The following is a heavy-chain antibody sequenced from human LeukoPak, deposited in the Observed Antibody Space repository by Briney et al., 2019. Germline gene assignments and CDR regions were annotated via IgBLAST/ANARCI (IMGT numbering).Heavy chain of an antibody. D-gene: IGHD1-26*01. J-gene: IGHJ4*02. CDR3: ARLIVGATRNFDY. Sequence: GESLKISCKGSGYXFTSYWIGXXXQXPGXXLEWMGIIYPGNSDTRYSPSFQGQVTISADKPISTAYLQWSSLKALDTAMYYCARLIVGATRNFDYWGQGTLVTVSS. V-gene: IGHV5-51*01. CDR2: IYPGNSDT. CDR1: GYXFTSYW.